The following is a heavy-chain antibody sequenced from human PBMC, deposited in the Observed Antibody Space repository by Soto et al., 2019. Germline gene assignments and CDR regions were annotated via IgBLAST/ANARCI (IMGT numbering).Heavy chain of an antibody. CDR3: ARNVGYCISTSCYAYFDS. Sequence: QVQLQESGPGLVKPSGTLSLTCAISGGSISSSSWWSWVRQPPGKGLEWIGEISHSGSTNFNPSLESRVTISVDKSKHQFSLKLSAVTAADTAVYYCARNVGYCISTSCYAYFDSWGQGTLVTVSS. CDR2: ISHSGST. D-gene: IGHD2-2*01. CDR1: GGSISSSSW. V-gene: IGHV4-4*02. J-gene: IGHJ4*02.